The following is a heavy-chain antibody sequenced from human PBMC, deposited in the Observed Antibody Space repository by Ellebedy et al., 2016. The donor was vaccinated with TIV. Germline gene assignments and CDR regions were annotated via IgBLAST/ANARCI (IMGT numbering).Heavy chain of an antibody. D-gene: IGHD3-16*01. CDR2: ISYDGSNK. J-gene: IGHJ4*02. CDR3: ARDLFGGVTADY. V-gene: IGHV3-30-3*01. Sequence: GGSLRLXXAVSGFSFRTYAMHWVRQAPGKGLEWVAVISYDGSNKYYADSVKGRFTISRDNSKNTMYLQMNSLRVEDTAVYYCARDLFGGVTADYWGQGTLVTVSS. CDR1: GFSFRTYA.